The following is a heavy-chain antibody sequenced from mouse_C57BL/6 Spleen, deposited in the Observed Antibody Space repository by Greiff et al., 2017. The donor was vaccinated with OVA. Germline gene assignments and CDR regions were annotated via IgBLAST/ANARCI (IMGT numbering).Heavy chain of an antibody. CDR2: INPNNGGT. J-gene: IGHJ1*03. Sequence: VQLQQSGPELVKPGASVKISCKASGYTFTDYYMNWVKQSHGKSLEWIGDINPNNGGTSYNQKFKGKATLTVDKSSSTAYMELRSLTSEDSAVYYCASIYDYDGDWYFDVWGTGTTVTVSS. D-gene: IGHD2-4*01. V-gene: IGHV1-26*01. CDR1: GYTFTDYY. CDR3: ASIYDYDGDWYFDV.